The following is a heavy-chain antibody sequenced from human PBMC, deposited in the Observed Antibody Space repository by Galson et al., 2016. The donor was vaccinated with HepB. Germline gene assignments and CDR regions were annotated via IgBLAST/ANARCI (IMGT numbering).Heavy chain of an antibody. D-gene: IGHD1-26*01. CDR1: GFNFRAAW. V-gene: IGHV3-15*01. J-gene: IGHJ4*02. CDR2: IHSKSDGGAT. CDR3: VTDLEQSGSYIY. Sequence: SLRLSCAASGFNFRAAWMTWIRQPPGKGLGWVGRIHSKSDGGATEYSPPVKARFSLSSDDSRKTLYLQMNSLKRDDTGVYYCVTDLEQSGSYIYRGQGTLVTVFS.